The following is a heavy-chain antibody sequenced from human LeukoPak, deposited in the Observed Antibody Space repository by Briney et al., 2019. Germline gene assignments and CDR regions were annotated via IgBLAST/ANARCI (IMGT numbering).Heavy chain of an antibody. D-gene: IGHD4-11*01. J-gene: IGHJ4*02. CDR1: GGSLSSYY. Sequence: PSETLSLTCTVSGGSLSSYYWSWIRQPPGKGLEWIGYIYYSGSTNYNPSLKSRVTISAVTSKNQLSLHLSSVTDADTAVYYCARDGATVTMGGVFDYWGQGTLVTVSS. CDR2: IYYSGST. V-gene: IGHV4-59*01. CDR3: ARDGATVTMGGVFDY.